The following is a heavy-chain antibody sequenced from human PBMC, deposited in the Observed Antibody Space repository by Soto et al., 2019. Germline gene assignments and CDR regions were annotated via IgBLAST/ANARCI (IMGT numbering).Heavy chain of an antibody. Sequence: QVQLQQSGPGLVKPSETLSLTCTVSGGSISGYYWSWIRQPPGKGLEWIGYIYSSGSSNYNPSLTSRVTISLDTSKNQFSLRLRSVTAADTAVYYCARARYDSSGYYYFDYWGQGTLVTVSS. CDR1: GGSISGYY. V-gene: IGHV4-59*01. CDR3: ARARYDSSGYYYFDY. J-gene: IGHJ4*02. CDR2: IYSSGSS. D-gene: IGHD3-22*01.